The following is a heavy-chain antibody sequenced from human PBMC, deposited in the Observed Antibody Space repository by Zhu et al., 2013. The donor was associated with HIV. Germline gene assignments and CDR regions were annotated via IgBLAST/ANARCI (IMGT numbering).Heavy chain of an antibody. CDR1: GFTFTSSA. D-gene: IGHD3-22*01. Sequence: QLVQSGPEVKKPGTSVKVSCKASGFTFTSSAVQWVRQARGQRLEWIGWIVVGSGNTNYAQKFQERVTITRDMSTSTAHMELSSLRSEDTAVYYCAAATYYYDSSGPDSDAFDIWGQGTSGHRLF. J-gene: IGHJ3*02. CDR2: IVVGSGNT. CDR3: AAATYYYDSSGPDSDAFDI. V-gene: IGHV1-58*01.